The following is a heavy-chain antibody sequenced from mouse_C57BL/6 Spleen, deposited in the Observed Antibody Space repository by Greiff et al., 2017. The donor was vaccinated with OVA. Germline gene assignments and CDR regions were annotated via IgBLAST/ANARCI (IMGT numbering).Heavy chain of an antibody. D-gene: IGHD1-1*01. J-gene: IGHJ2*01. CDR1: GFTFSSYG. Sequence: EVQRVESGGDLVKPGGSLKLSCAASGFTFSSYGMSWVRQTPDKRLEWVATISSGGSYTYYPDSVKGRFTISRDNAKNTLYLQMSSLKSEDTAMDYCARLILRKENYFDYWGQGTTLTVSS. V-gene: IGHV5-6*01. CDR3: ARLILRKENYFDY. CDR2: ISSGGSYT.